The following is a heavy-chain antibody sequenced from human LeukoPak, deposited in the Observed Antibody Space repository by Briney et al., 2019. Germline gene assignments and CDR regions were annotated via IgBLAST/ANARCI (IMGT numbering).Heavy chain of an antibody. Sequence: GGSLRLSCAASGFTVSSNYMSWVRQAPGKGLEWVSVTYSGGSTYYADSVKGRFTISRDNSKNTLYLQMNSLRAEDTAVYYCARGIAARNGMDVWGQGTTVTVSS. D-gene: IGHD6-6*01. CDR2: TYSGGST. J-gene: IGHJ6*02. CDR3: ARGIAARNGMDV. CDR1: GFTVSSNY. V-gene: IGHV3-53*01.